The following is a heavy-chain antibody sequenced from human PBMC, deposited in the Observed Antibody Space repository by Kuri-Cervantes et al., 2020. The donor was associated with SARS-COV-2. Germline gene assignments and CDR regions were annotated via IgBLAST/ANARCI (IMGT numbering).Heavy chain of an antibody. CDR2: ISSSSSYI. V-gene: IGHV3-21*01. J-gene: IGHJ4*02. D-gene: IGHD2-15*01. CDR3: ARDRGEDIVAVVAASAYDY. CDR1: GFTSSSYS. Sequence: GESLKISCAASGFTSSSYSMNWVRQAPGKGLEWVSSISSSSSYIYYADSVKGRFTISRDNAKNSLYLQMNSLRAEDTAVYYCARDRGEDIVAVVAASAYDYWGQGTLVTVSS.